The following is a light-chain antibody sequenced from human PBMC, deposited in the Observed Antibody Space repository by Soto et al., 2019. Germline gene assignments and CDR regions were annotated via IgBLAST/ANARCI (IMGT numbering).Light chain of an antibody. Sequence: EIVLTQSPATLSLSPGERATLSCRASQSVNSYLAWYQQKPGQAPRLLVHDASHRATGIPARFSGSGSGTEFTLTISSLEPEDFAVYYCQHRYGFTFGPGTKVDIK. CDR3: QHRYGFT. CDR2: DAS. V-gene: IGKV3-11*01. J-gene: IGKJ3*01. CDR1: QSVNSY.